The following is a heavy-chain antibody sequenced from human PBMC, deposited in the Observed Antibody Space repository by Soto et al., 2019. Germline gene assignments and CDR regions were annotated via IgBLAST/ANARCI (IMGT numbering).Heavy chain of an antibody. CDR1: GFTFSSYG. CDR3: ARDLEHYDFWSGSIGYYYYGMDV. CDR2: IWYDGSNK. D-gene: IGHD3-3*01. V-gene: IGHV3-33*01. J-gene: IGHJ6*02. Sequence: AGGSLRLSCAASGFTFSSYGMHWVRQAPGKGLEWVAVIWYDGSNKYYADSVKGRFTISRDNSKNTLYLQMNSLRAEDTAVYYCARDLEHYDFWSGSIGYYYYGMDVWGQGTTVTVSS.